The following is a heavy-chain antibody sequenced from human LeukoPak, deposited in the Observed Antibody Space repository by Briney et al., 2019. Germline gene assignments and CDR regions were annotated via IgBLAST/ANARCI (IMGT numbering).Heavy chain of an antibody. V-gene: IGHV4-34*01. CDR2: INHSGST. D-gene: IGHD5-12*01. Sequence: SETLSLTCAVYGGSFSGYYWSWNRQPPGKGLEWIGEINHSGSTNYNPSLKSRVTISVDTSKNQFSLKLSSVTAADTAVYYCARENGGYNFDYWGQGTLVTVSS. J-gene: IGHJ4*02. CDR1: GGSFSGYY. CDR3: ARENGGYNFDY.